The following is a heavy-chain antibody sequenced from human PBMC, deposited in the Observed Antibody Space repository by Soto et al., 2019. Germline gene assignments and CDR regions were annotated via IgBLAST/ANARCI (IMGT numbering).Heavy chain of an antibody. CDR2: IYASGST. J-gene: IGHJ4*02. Sequence: SETLFLTCTVSGGSISTYYCSWIRQPAGKGLEWIGRIYASGSTNYNPSLKSRVTMSVATSKNQFSLKLSSVTAADTAVYYCARGGMVIIPTATAFDYWGQGTLVTVSS. V-gene: IGHV4-4*07. CDR1: GGSISTYY. CDR3: ARGGMVIIPTATAFDY. D-gene: IGHD2-2*01.